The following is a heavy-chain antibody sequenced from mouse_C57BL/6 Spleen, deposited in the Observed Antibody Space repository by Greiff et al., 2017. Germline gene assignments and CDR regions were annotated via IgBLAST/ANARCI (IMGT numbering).Heavy chain of an antibody. CDR1: GYTFTDYN. Sequence: EVQLQQSGPELVKPGASVKMSCKASGYTFTDYNMHWVKPSPGKSLEWIGYINPNNGGTSYNPKFKGKATLTVNRSSSTAYMELRSLTSEESAVYNGARGYYYGSRRDYAMDYWGQGTSVTVSS. J-gene: IGHJ4*01. CDR3: ARGYYYGSRRDYAMDY. D-gene: IGHD1-1*01. V-gene: IGHV1-22*01. CDR2: INPNNGGT.